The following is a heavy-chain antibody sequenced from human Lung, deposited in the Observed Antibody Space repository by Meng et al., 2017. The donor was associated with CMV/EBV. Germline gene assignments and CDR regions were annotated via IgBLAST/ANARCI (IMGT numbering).Heavy chain of an antibody. Sequence: ASVKVSCKASGYTFTGYYMHWVRQAPGQGLEWMGWINPNSGGTNYAQKFQGRVTMTRDTSISTAYMELSRLRSDDTAVYYCARALLFITMVRGAIGYWVQGHXVTVDS. CDR1: GYTFTGYY. CDR3: ARALLFITMVRGAIGY. J-gene: IGHJ4*02. D-gene: IGHD3-10*01. V-gene: IGHV1-2*02. CDR2: INPNSGGT.